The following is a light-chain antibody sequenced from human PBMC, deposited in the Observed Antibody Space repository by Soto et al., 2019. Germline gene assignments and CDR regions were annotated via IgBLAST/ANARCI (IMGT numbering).Light chain of an antibody. J-gene: IGLJ2*01. Sequence: QPVLTQSPSASASLGASVKLTCTLSSGHSSYAIAWHQQQPEKGPRYLMKLNSDGSHSKGDGIPDRFSGSSSGAERYLTISSLQSEDEADYYWQTWGTGIPYVVFGGGTKLTVL. CDR1: SGHSSYA. CDR3: QTWGTGIPYVV. V-gene: IGLV4-69*01. CDR2: LNSDGSH.